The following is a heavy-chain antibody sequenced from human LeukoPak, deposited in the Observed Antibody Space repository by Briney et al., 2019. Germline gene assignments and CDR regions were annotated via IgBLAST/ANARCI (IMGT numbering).Heavy chain of an antibody. CDR2: IKQDGSEK. V-gene: IGHV3-7*03. J-gene: IGHJ4*02. CDR3: ARVSRWALNHNPHY. D-gene: IGHD1-14*01. CDR1: GFTFSTHW. Sequence: PGESLRHSCAAPGFTFSTHWMSSVRQAPGKGLEWVANIKQDGSEKYYVDSVKGRFTIARDNAKDSLYLQMNSLRAEDTAVYYCARVSRWALNHNPHYWGQGTLVTVSS.